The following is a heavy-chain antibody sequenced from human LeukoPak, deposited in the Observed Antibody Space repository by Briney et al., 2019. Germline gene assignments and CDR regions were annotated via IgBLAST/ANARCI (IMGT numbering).Heavy chain of an antibody. D-gene: IGHD5-12*01. CDR2: ISSSSSYI. CDR3: ARAGSVATTPFDY. Sequence: GGSLRLSCAASGFTFSSYSMNLVRQAPGKGLEWVSSISSSSSYIYYADSVKGRFTISRDNAKNSLYLQMNSLRAEDTAVYYCARAGSVATTPFDYWGQGTLVTVSS. V-gene: IGHV3-21*01. J-gene: IGHJ4*02. CDR1: GFTFSSYS.